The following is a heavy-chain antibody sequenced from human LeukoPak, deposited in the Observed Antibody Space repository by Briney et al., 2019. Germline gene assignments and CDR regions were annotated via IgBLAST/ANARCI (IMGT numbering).Heavy chain of an antibody. J-gene: IGHJ4*02. Sequence: GGSLRLSCAASGFTVSSNYMSWVRQAPGKGLEWVSVIYSGGSTFYADSVKGRSTNSRDNSKNTLDLQMNSLRAEDTAVYYCARERKYSSSSDFDYWGQGTLVTVSS. CDR3: ARERKYSSSSDFDY. CDR1: GFTVSSNY. CDR2: IYSGGST. D-gene: IGHD6-6*01. V-gene: IGHV3-66*02.